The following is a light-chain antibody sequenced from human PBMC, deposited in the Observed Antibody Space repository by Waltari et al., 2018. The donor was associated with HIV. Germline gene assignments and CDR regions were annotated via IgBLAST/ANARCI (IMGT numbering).Light chain of an antibody. CDR3: QQYYSLPFT. Sequence: DIVMTQSPDSLVVSLGERDTIKCKSSQSVLYSSSSKNYLAWYQQKPGQSPKLLIYWASTRESGVPDRFSGGGSGTDFTLTISSLQAEYVAVYYCQQYYSLPFTFGPGTKVDIK. J-gene: IGKJ3*01. CDR2: WAS. V-gene: IGKV4-1*01. CDR1: QSVLYSSSSKNY.